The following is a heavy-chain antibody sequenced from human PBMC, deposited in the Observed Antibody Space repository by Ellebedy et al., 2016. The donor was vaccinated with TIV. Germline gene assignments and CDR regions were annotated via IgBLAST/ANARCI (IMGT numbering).Heavy chain of an antibody. CDR3: ARHVPATATSFDY. V-gene: IGHV4-34*01. CDR2: INDSGTT. J-gene: IGHJ4*02. Sequence: MPSETLSLTCAAYGGSFSGHYWSWIRQPPGKGLEWIGEINDSGTTKYNPSLVSRVTISLDMPKNQFSLKLTSVTAVDTAVYYCARHVPATATSFDYWGQGTLVTVSS. CDR1: GGSFSGHY. D-gene: IGHD2-15*01.